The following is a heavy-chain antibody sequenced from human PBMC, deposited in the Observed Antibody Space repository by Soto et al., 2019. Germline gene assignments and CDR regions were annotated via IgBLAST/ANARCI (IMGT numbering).Heavy chain of an antibody. J-gene: IGHJ6*01. CDR2: ISSSSSTI. V-gene: IGHV3-48*02. Sequence: GGSLRLSCAASGFTFSSYSMNWVRQAPGKGLEWVSYISSSSSTIYYADSVKGRFTISRDNAKNSLYLQVNSLRDEDTAVYYCARDRREWELIFYYYGMDVWGQGTTVTVSS. CDR3: ARDRREWELIFYYYGMDV. D-gene: IGHD1-26*01. CDR1: GFTFSSYS.